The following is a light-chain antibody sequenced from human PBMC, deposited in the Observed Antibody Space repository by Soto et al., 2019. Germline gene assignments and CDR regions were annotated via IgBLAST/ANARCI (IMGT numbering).Light chain of an antibody. J-gene: IGKJ1*01. CDR1: ESISEW. CDR2: DAS. Sequence: DIQMTQSPSTLSASIGDRVSITCRASESISEWLAWYQQKPGKAPKVLISDASSLQSGVPSRFSDSGSGTEFTLTISSLQTDDFATYYCLQYSDYPWTFGQGTEVDIK. V-gene: IGKV1-5*01. CDR3: LQYSDYPWT.